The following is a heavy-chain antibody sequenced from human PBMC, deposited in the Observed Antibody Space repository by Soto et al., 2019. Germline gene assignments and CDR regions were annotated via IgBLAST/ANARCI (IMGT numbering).Heavy chain of an antibody. Sequence: SVKVSCKASGGTFSSYAISWVRQAPGQGLEWMGGIIPIFGTANYAQKFQGRVTITADESTSTAYMELSSLGSEDTAVYYCARDCITMIVVVSDYGMDVWGQGTTVTVS. CDR3: ARDCITMIVVVSDYGMDV. J-gene: IGHJ6*02. CDR1: GGTFSSYA. CDR2: IIPIFGTA. D-gene: IGHD3-22*01. V-gene: IGHV1-69*13.